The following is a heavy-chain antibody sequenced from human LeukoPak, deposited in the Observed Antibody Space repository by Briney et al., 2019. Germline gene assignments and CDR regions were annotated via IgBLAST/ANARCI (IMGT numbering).Heavy chain of an antibody. CDR2: ISNDGSRK. D-gene: IGHD4-17*01. J-gene: IGHJ4*02. V-gene: IGHV3-30*03. Sequence: PGGSLRLSCAPSGFTFSRHGMHWVRQAPGKGLEWVAIISNDGSRKYYAHSVEGRFTISRDNSKNTLYLQMDSLRAEDTAVYYCARDALYGDFPSYWGQGTLVTVSS. CDR3: ARDALYGDFPSY. CDR1: GFTFSRHG.